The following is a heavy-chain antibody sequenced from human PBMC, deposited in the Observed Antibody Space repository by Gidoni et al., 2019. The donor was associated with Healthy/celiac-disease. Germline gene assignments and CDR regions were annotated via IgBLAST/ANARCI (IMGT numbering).Heavy chain of an antibody. D-gene: IGHD1-1*01. J-gene: IGHJ3*02. V-gene: IGHV3-21*01. CDR1: GFTCSSYS. CDR3: ARDNDIAFDI. Sequence: EVQLVESGGGLVKPGGSLRLSCAASGFTCSSYSRNWVRQAPGKGLEWVSSISSSSSYIYYADSVKGRFTISRDNAKNSLYLQMNSLRAEDTAVYYCARDNDIAFDIWGQGTMVTVSS. CDR2: ISSSSSYI.